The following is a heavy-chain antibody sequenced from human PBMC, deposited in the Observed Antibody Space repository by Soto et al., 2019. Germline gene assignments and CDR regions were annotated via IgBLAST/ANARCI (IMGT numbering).Heavy chain of an antibody. V-gene: IGHV4-34*12. CDR1: GGSFSAYY. D-gene: IGHD1-26*01. Sequence: SETLSLTCAVYGGSFSAYYWSWVRRPPGKGLEWIGEIIHSESTKYNPSLKSRVTISVDTSKNQFSLKLSSVTAADTAVYYCARQRPTDGRWEFANYYGMDVWGQGTPVTVSS. CDR3: ARQRPTDGRWEFANYYGMDV. J-gene: IGHJ6*02. CDR2: IIHSEST.